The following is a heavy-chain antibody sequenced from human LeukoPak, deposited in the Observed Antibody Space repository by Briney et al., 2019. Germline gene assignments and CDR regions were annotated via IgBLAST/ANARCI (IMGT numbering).Heavy chain of an antibody. Sequence: GGSLRLSCAASGFTVSSNYMSWVRQAPGKGLEWVSVIYSGGSTYYADSVKGRFTISRDNSKNTLYLQMNSLRAEDTAVYYCAREAAVAGIFDYWGLGTLVTVSS. CDR1: GFTVSSNY. CDR3: AREAAVAGIFDY. V-gene: IGHV3-66*01. CDR2: IYSGGST. D-gene: IGHD6-19*01. J-gene: IGHJ4*02.